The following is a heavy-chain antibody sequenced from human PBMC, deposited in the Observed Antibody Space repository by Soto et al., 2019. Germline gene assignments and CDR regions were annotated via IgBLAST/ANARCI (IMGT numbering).Heavy chain of an antibody. D-gene: IGHD1-1*01. CDR3: ARGTGTSPYDAFDI. V-gene: IGHV3-11*01. J-gene: IGHJ3*02. CDR2: ISSSGSTI. Sequence: LRLSFAASGFTFSDYYMSWIRQAPGKGLEWVSYISSSGSTIYYADSVKGRFTISRDNAKNSLYLQMNSLRAEDTAVYYCARGTGTSPYDAFDIWGQGTMVTVSS. CDR1: GFTFSDYY.